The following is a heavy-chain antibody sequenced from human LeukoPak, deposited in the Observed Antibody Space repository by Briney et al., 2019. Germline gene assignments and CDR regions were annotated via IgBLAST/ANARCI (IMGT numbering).Heavy chain of an antibody. CDR3: AGDYYDSSGY. V-gene: IGHV3-48*03. Sequence: GGSLRLSCAASGFTFSSYEMNWVRQAPGKGLEWVSYISSSGSTIYYADSVKGRFTTSRDNAKNSLYLQMNSLRAEDTPVYYCAGDYYDSSGYWGQGTLVTVSS. CDR1: GFTFSSYE. J-gene: IGHJ4*02. CDR2: ISSSGSTI. D-gene: IGHD3-22*01.